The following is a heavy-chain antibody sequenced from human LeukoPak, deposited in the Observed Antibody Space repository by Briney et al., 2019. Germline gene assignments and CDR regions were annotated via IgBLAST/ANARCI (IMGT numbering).Heavy chain of an antibody. D-gene: IGHD6-6*01. J-gene: IGHJ6*03. CDR1: GFTFSSYA. Sequence: PGGSLRLSCAASGFTFSSYAMSWVRQAPGKGLEWVSAISGSGGSTYYADSVKGRFTISRDNSKNTLYLQMNSLRAEDTAVYYCARGIAARPGAYYYYYMDVWGKGTTVTVSS. V-gene: IGHV3-23*01. CDR2: ISGSGGST. CDR3: ARGIAARPGAYYYYYMDV.